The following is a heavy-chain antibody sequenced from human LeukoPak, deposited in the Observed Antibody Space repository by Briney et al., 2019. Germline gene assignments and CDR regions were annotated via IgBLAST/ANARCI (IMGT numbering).Heavy chain of an antibody. CDR2: IRYDGSNK. D-gene: IGHD3-10*01. CDR3: AKDILYGSGGGGPDNYFDY. Sequence: GRSLRLSCAASGFSFSSYGMHWVRHAPGEGLEWVAFIRYDGSNKYYADSVKRRFTISRDNSKNTLYLQINSLRAEDTAVYYCAKDILYGSGGGGPDNYFDYWGQGTLVTVSS. J-gene: IGHJ4*02. V-gene: IGHV3-30*02. CDR1: GFSFSSYG.